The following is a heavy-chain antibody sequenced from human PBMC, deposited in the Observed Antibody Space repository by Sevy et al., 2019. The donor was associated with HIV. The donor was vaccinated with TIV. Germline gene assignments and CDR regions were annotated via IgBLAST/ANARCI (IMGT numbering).Heavy chain of an antibody. CDR1: GFTFSSYA. J-gene: IGHJ4*02. Sequence: GGSLRLSCAASGFTFSSYAMSWVRQAPGRGLEWVSTITGTGGSTYYADPVKGRFTISRDNSKNTLYLQMNSLRAEDMAVYFCAKVLPTVGATIYFDSWGQGTLVTVSS. V-gene: IGHV3-23*01. CDR2: ITGTGGST. CDR3: AKVLPTVGATIYFDS. D-gene: IGHD1-26*01.